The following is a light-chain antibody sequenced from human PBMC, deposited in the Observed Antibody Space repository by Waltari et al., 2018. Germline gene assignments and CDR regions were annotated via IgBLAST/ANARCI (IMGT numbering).Light chain of an antibody. V-gene: IGLV2-14*01. Sequence: QSALTQPASVSGSPGQSITLSCSGTDSDVGAYDFVSWYQQHPGKAPHLLIYEVSNRPSGISNRFSASKSGNTASLTISGLQAEDEADYYCSSYTTSSAPGVFGTVTRVTVL. CDR3: SSYTTSSAPGV. CDR1: DSDVGAYDF. CDR2: EVS. J-gene: IGLJ1*01.